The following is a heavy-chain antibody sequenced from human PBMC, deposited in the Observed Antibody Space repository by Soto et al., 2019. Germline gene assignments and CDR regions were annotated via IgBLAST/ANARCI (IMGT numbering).Heavy chain of an antibody. V-gene: IGHV3-21*06. CDR1: GFTFTRYS. Sequence: GGSLRLSCAASGFTFTRYSMNWVRQAPGKGLEWVSSISSTTNYIYHGDSMKGRFTISRDNAKNSLYLEMNSLRAEDTAVYYCARESEDLTSNFDYWGQGTLVTVSS. CDR3: ARESEDLTSNFDY. J-gene: IGHJ4*02. CDR2: ISSTTNYI.